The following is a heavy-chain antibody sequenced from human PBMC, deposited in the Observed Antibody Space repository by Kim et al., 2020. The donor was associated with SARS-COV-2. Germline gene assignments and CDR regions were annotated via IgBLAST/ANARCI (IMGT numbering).Heavy chain of an antibody. V-gene: IGHV6-1*01. D-gene: IGHD2-21*01. CDR2: TYFGSKWNA. CDR1: GDSVSNNSVA. Sequence: SQTLSLTCAISGDSVSNNSVAWSWIRQSPSRGLEWLGRTYFGSKWNADYAVSVKSRITINPDTSKNQFSLQLKSVTPEDTAVYYCARWVIGPTRRYLDLWGRGTLVTVSS. J-gene: IGHJ2*01. CDR3: ARWVIGPTRRYLDL.